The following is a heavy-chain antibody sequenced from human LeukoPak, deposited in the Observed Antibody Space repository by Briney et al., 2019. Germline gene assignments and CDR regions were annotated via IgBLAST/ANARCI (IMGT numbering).Heavy chain of an antibody. V-gene: IGHV4-59*01. CDR3: ARDLYDYGDYFDAFDI. Sequence: SETLSLTCTVSGGPISSYYWSWIRQPPGKGLEWIGYIYYSGSTNYNPSLKSRVTISVDTSKNQFSLKLSSVTAADTAVYYCARDLYDYGDYFDAFDIWGQGTMVTVSS. CDR1: GGPISSYY. D-gene: IGHD4-17*01. CDR2: IYYSGST. J-gene: IGHJ3*02.